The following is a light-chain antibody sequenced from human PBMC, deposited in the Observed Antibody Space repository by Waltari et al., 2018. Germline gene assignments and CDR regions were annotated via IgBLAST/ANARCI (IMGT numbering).Light chain of an antibody. V-gene: IGLV3-1*01. J-gene: IGLJ2*01. CDR1: KLGSKY. CDR2: QDN. Sequence: SVSLGQTATITCAGDKLGSKYVSWYKQKPGQSPVLVVYQDNRRPSWIPERFSGSNSGSTATLIISGTQAMDEADYYCQAWDSTTAVFGGGTKLTVL. CDR3: QAWDSTTAV.